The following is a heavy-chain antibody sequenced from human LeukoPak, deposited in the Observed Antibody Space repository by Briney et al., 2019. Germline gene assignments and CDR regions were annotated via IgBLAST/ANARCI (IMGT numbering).Heavy chain of an antibody. CDR1: GYTFTGYY. CDR3: AGLVLWFGELPTDDY. Sequence: ASVKVSCKASGYTFTGYYMHWVRQAPGQGLEWMGWINPNSGGTNYAQKFQGRVTMTRDTSISTAYMELSRLRSDDTAVYYCAGLVLWFGELPTDDYWGQGTLVTVSS. V-gene: IGHV1-2*02. CDR2: INPNSGGT. J-gene: IGHJ4*02. D-gene: IGHD3-10*01.